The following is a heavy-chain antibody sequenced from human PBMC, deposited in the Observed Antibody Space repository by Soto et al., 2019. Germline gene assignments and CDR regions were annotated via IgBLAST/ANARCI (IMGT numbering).Heavy chain of an antibody. V-gene: IGHV5-10-1*01. CDR1: GYSFTNYR. CDR2: SDSSDSYA. Sequence: PGESLKISCKGSGYSFTNYRITWVRQMPGKGLERMGRSDSSDSYASYSPSFQGHVTISADTSTTTAYLQWNSLRASDTAMYYCPRHDGGGGTSSYYGMEVWGQGTTVTVSS. CDR3: PRHDGGGGTSSYYGMEV. D-gene: IGHD1-26*01. J-gene: IGHJ6*01.